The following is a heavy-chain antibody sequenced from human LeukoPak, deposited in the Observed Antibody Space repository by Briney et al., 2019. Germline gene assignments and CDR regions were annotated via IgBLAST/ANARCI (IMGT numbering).Heavy chain of an antibody. V-gene: IGHV3-23*01. J-gene: IGHJ4*02. CDR2: ISGSGGSR. D-gene: IGHD3-10*01. Sequence: GGSLRLSCAASGFTFSSYAMSWVRQAPGKGLEWVAVISGSGGSRHYVDSVKGRFTVSRDNSKSTLYLELNNLRVDDTAIYYCAKGVDEYGSGSFVEHWGQGTLVTVSS. CDR3: AKGVDEYGSGSFVEH. CDR1: GFTFSSYA.